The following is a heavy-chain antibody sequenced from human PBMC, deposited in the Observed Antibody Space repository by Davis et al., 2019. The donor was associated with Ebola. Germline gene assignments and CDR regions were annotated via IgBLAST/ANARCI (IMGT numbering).Heavy chain of an antibody. V-gene: IGHV3-33*01. D-gene: IGHD3-16*02. CDR3: ARDAAYIWGSYRYPLDV. CDR2: IWYDGSNK. Sequence: GGSLRLSCAASGFTFSSYGMHWVRQAPGKGLEWVAVIWYDGSNKYYADSVKGRFTISRDNSKNTLYLQMNSLRAEDTAVYYCARDAAYIWGSYRYPLDVWGQGTTVTVSS. J-gene: IGHJ6*02. CDR1: GFTFSSYG.